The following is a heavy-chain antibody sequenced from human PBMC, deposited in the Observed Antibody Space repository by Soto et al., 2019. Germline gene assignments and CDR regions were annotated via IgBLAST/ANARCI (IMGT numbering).Heavy chain of an antibody. CDR3: ARVPAANQLYYGMDV. D-gene: IGHD2-2*01. J-gene: IGHJ6*02. CDR1: GGSISSGDYY. CDR2: IYYSGST. Sequence: QVQLQESGPGLVKPSQTLSLTCTVSGGSISSGDYYWSWIRQPPGKGLEWIGYIYYSGSTYYNPSLKSRVTISVDTSQNQFSLKLSSVTAADTAVYYCARVPAANQLYYGMDVWGQGTTVTVSS. V-gene: IGHV4-30-4*01.